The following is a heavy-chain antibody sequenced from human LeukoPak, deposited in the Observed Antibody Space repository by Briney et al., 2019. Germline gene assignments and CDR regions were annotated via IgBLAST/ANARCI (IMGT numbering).Heavy chain of an antibody. Sequence: SETLSLTCTVSGGSISSYYWSWIRQPPGKGLEWIGYIYYSGSTNYNPSLKSRVTISVDTSKNQFSLKLSSVTAADTAVYYCARGFRTIFGVVTSYGMDVWGQVTTVTVSS. CDR1: GGSISSYY. J-gene: IGHJ6*01. D-gene: IGHD3-3*01. CDR3: ARGFRTIFGVVTSYGMDV. CDR2: IYYSGST. V-gene: IGHV4-59*01.